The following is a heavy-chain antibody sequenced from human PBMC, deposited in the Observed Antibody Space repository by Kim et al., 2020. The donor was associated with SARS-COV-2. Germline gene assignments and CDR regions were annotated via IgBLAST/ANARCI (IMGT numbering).Heavy chain of an antibody. J-gene: IGHJ6*02. CDR1: GFTFSSYG. CDR2: IWYDGSNK. Sequence: GGSLRLSCAASGFTFSSYGMHWVRQAPGKGLEWVAVIWYDGSNKYYPDSVKGRFTISRDNSKNTLYLQMNSLRAEDTAVYYCARDPGGITMIVVVNYYYGMDVWGQGTTVTVSS. CDR3: ARDPGGITMIVVVNYYYGMDV. D-gene: IGHD3-22*01. V-gene: IGHV3-33*08.